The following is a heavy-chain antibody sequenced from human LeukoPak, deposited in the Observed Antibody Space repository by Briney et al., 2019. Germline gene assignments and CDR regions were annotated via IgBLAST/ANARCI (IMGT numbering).Heavy chain of an antibody. CDR3: ARDSPYSSSNDAFDI. J-gene: IGHJ3*02. CDR1: GFTFSSYW. D-gene: IGHD6-13*01. CDR2: IKQDGSEK. V-gene: IGHV3-7*01. Sequence: GGSLRLSCAASGFTFSSYWMSWVRQAPGKGLEWVANIKQDGSEKYYVDSVKGRFTISRDNAKNSLYLQMNSLRAEDTAVYYCARDSPYSSSNDAFDIWGQGTMVTVSS.